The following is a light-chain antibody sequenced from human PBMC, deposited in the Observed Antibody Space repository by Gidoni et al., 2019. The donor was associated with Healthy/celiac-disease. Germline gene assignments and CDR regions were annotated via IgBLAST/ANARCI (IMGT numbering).Light chain of an antibody. CDR2: RNK. V-gene: IGLV1-47*01. CDR1: SSNSGSNY. Sequence: QSELTQPPSAYGTPGQRVTITCSGRSSNSGSNYVYWYQQLPGTAPKLLIYRNKPRHSGVPDRFSGSKSGTSASLAISGLRSEDEADYYCAAWDDSLSGFYVFGTGTKVTVL. CDR3: AAWDDSLSGFYV. J-gene: IGLJ1*01.